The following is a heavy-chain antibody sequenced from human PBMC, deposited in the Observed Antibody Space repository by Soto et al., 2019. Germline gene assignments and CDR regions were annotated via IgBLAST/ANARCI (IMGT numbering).Heavy chain of an antibody. Sequence: QVQLVQSGAEVKKPGASVKVSCKASGYTFTGCYMHWVRQAPGQGLEWMGWINPNSGGTNYAQKFQGWVTMTRDTSISTAYMELSRLRSDDTAVYYCARDWAMVRGVFDYWGQGTLVTVSS. V-gene: IGHV1-2*04. CDR3: ARDWAMVRGVFDY. J-gene: IGHJ4*02. CDR2: INPNSGGT. D-gene: IGHD3-10*01. CDR1: GYTFTGCY.